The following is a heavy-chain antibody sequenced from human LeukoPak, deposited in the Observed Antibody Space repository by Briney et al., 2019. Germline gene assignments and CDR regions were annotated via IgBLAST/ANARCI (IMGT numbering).Heavy chain of an antibody. D-gene: IGHD2-15*01. Sequence: SVKVSCKASGGTFSSYAISWVRQAPGQGLEWMGGIIPIFGTANYAQKFQGRVTITTDESTSTAYMELSSLRSEDTAVYYCARVDIVVVVAATYAFDIWGQGTMVTVSS. CDR1: GGTFSSYA. CDR2: IIPIFGTA. J-gene: IGHJ3*02. CDR3: ARVDIVVVVAATYAFDI. V-gene: IGHV1-69*05.